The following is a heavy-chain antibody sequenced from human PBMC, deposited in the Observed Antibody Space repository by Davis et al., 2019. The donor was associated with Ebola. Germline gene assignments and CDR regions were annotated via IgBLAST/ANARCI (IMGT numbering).Heavy chain of an antibody. CDR2: IYYSGST. J-gene: IGHJ6*02. D-gene: IGHD2-2*01. Sequence: PSETLSLTCTVSGGSISSSSYYWGWIRQPPGKGLEWIGSIYYSGSTYYNPSLKSRVTISVDTSKNQFSLKLSSVTAADTAVYYCARLRVVPYYGMDVWGQGTTVTVSS. CDR1: GGSISSSSYY. CDR3: ARLRVVPYYGMDV. V-gene: IGHV4-39*01.